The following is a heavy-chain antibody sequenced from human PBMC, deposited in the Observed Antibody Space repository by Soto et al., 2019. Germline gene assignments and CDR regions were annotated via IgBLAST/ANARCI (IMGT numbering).Heavy chain of an antibody. CDR3: ARTAIMTGYYMRWFDP. CDR1: GGSFSGYY. CDR2: INHSGST. D-gene: IGHD3-9*01. J-gene: IGHJ5*02. V-gene: IGHV4-34*01. Sequence: SETLSLTCAVYGGSFSGYYWSWIRQPPGKGLEWIGEINHSGSTSYNPSLKSRVTISVDTSKNQFPLKLSSVTAADTAVYYCARTAIMTGYYMRWFDPWGQGTLVTVSS.